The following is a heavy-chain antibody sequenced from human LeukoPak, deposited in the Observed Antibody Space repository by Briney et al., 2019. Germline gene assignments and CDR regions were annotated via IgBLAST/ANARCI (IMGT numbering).Heavy chain of an antibody. V-gene: IGHV4-39*07. CDR2: IYYSGST. D-gene: IGHD6-6*01. Sequence: SETLSLTCTVSGGSISSSSYYWGWIRQPPGKGLEWIGSIYYSGSTYYNPSLKSRVTISVDTSKNQFSLKLSSVTAADTAVYYCARGRLATGSSLGGPFDYWGQGTLVTVSS. CDR3: ARGRLATGSSLGGPFDY. J-gene: IGHJ4*02. CDR1: GGSISSSSYY.